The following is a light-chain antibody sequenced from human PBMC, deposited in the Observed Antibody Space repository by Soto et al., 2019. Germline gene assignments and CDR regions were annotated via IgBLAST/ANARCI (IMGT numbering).Light chain of an antibody. Sequence: DIQMTQSPSTVSAYVGDSVTITCRASQSITTWLAWYQQRPGKAPKLLIYDVSSLQSGVPSRFSSSGSGTDFTLTINSLQPEDFATYFCQQSYSAPWTFGQGTKVDIK. CDR2: DVS. CDR1: QSITTW. CDR3: QQSYSAPWT. V-gene: IGKV1-39*01. J-gene: IGKJ1*01.